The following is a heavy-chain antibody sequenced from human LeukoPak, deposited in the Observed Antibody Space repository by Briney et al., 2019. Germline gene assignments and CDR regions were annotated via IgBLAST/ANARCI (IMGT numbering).Heavy chain of an antibody. J-gene: IGHJ4*02. CDR1: GYTFTSYY. V-gene: IGHV1-46*01. CDR2: INPSGGST. Sequence: ASVKVSCKASGYTFTSYYMHWVRQAPGQGLEWMGIINPSGGSTSYAQKFQGRVTMTRDTSTSTVYMELSSLRSEDTAVYYCARASGVYSSGWHFDYWGQGTLVTVSS. CDR3: ARASGVYSSGWHFDY. D-gene: IGHD6-19*01.